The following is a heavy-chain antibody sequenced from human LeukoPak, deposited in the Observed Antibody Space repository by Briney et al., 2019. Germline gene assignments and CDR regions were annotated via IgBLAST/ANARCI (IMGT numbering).Heavy chain of an antibody. CDR1: GDSITNGFYY. CDR2: TSYSGST. Sequence: SETLSLTCGVSGDSITNGFYYWSWIRQHPGKGLGWIGYTSYSGSTYYNPSLQSRVTISIDTSKNQFSLKLSSVTAADSAVYFCASGRSGFIDYYSYYMDVWGKGPTVTVSS. J-gene: IGHJ6*03. D-gene: IGHD3-16*02. V-gene: IGHV4-31*11. CDR3: ASGRSGFIDYYSYYMDV.